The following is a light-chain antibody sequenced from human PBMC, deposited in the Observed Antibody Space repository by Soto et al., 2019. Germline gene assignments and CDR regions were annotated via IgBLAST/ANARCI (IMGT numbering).Light chain of an antibody. CDR2: DAS. J-gene: IGKJ1*01. CDR3: QQNYNTLWT. V-gene: IGKV1-39*01. CDR1: HSIISY. Sequence: DIQMTQSPSSLSASVGDRVTITGRASHSIISYLNWYQEEPLKAPKVLIYDASSLESGVPSRFSGRASRTDFTLTSSSQPPEVFATYYCQQNYNTLWTFAQGTKVDIK.